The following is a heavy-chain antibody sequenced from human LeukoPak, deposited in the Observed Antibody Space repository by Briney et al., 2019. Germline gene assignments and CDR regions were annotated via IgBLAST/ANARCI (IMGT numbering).Heavy chain of an antibody. Sequence: SGTLSLTCAVSGGSFSAYFWTWIRQPPGKGLEWIGEINHSGSTNYNPPLKSRVTTSVDTSKNQFSLKLSSVTAADTAVYYCARGHRIAARPSYYYGIDVWGQGTTVTVSS. CDR1: GGSFSAYF. CDR2: INHSGST. J-gene: IGHJ6*02. CDR3: ARGHRIAARPSYYYGIDV. V-gene: IGHV4-34*01. D-gene: IGHD6-6*01.